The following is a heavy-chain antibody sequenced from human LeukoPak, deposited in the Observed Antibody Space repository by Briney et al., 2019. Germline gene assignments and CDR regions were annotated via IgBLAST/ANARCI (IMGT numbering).Heavy chain of an antibody. J-gene: IGHJ4*02. D-gene: IGHD3-16*02. Sequence: GGSLRLSCAASGFTFSSYWMSWVRQAPGKGLEWVANIKQDGSEKYYVDSVKGRFTISRDNAKNSLYLQMNNLRAEDTAVYYCARSYDYVWGSYRYPFDYWGQGTLVTVSS. CDR2: IKQDGSEK. V-gene: IGHV3-7*03. CDR3: ARSYDYVWGSYRYPFDY. CDR1: GFTFSSYW.